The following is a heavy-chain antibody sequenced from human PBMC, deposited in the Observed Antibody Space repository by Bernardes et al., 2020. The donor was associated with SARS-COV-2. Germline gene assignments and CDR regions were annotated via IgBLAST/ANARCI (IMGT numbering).Heavy chain of an antibody. CDR3: AKDSFGGYSLNWFDP. CDR2: ISNDGNFR. V-gene: IGHV3-30*18. CDR1: GSTFNTYA. Sequence: GGSLRLSCVASGSTFNTYAINWVRQAPGKGLEWVAAISNDGNFRYYADSVKGRFTISRDNSNNTVYLQMSGLRVEDTAIYYCAKDSFGGYSLNWFDPWGQGTLVTVSS. J-gene: IGHJ5*02. D-gene: IGHD2-15*01.